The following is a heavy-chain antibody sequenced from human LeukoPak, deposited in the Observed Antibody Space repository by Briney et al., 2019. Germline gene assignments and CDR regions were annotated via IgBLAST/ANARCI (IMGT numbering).Heavy chain of an antibody. V-gene: IGHV4-59*01. D-gene: IGHD6-13*01. CDR1: GGSISSYY. CDR3: ARQQQGWFDP. Sequence: TPSETLSLTCTVSGGSISSYYWSWIRQPPGKGLEWIGYIYYSGSTNYNPSLKSRVTISVDTSKNQFSLKLSSVTAADTAVYYCARQQQGWFDPWGQGTLVTVSS. CDR2: IYYSGST. J-gene: IGHJ5*02.